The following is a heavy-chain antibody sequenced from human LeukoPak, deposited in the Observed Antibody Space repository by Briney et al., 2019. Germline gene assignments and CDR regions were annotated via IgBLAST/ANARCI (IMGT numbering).Heavy chain of an antibody. V-gene: IGHV1-18*01. CDR3: ARGDTHYYDSSGYLGFDF. Sequence: ASVKVSCKASGYTFPSYGISWVRQAPGQGLEWMGWISPYNGNTKYAQNLQGRVTMTTDTSTSTAYMELRSLRSDDTAVYYCARGDTHYYDSSGYLGFDFWGQGTLVTVSS. CDR2: ISPYNGNT. J-gene: IGHJ4*02. D-gene: IGHD3-22*01. CDR1: GYTFPSYG.